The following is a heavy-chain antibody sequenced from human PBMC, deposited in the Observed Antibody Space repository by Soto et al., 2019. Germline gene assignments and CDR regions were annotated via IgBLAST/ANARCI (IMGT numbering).Heavy chain of an antibody. J-gene: IGHJ4*02. CDR1: GGSISSYY. Sequence: SETLSLTCIVSGGSISSYYWIWIRQPPGKGLEWIGYIYYSGSTNYNPSLKSRVTISVDTSKNQFSLKLSSVTAADTAVYYCAREATIFGVAPHFDDWGQGTMVTVSS. CDR3: AREATIFGVAPHFDD. D-gene: IGHD3-3*01. V-gene: IGHV4-59*12. CDR2: IYYSGST.